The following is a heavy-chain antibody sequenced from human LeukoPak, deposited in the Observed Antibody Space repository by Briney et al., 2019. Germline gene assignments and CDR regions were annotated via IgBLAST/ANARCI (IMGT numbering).Heavy chain of an antibody. J-gene: IGHJ4*02. V-gene: IGHV4-30-2*01. D-gene: IGHD2-2*01. CDR1: GGSISSGGYY. CDR2: IYHSGST. Sequence: PSETLSLTCTVSGGSISSGGYYWSWIRQPPGKGLEWIGYIYHSGSTYCNPSLKSRVTISVDRSKNQFSLRLSSVTAADTAVYYCARGARDCTSTSCSFFDYWGQGTLVTVSS. CDR3: ARGARDCTSTSCSFFDY.